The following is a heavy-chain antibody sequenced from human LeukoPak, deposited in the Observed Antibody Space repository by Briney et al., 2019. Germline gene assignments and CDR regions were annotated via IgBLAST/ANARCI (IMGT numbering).Heavy chain of an antibody. CDR2: ISGSGGST. V-gene: IGHV3-23*01. D-gene: IGHD1-1*01. CDR3: AKGQGGAWRHQRSEYYFDY. J-gene: IGHJ4*02. Sequence: PGGSLRLSCADSGFTFSSYAMSWVRQAPGKGLEWVSAISGSGGSTYYADSVKGRFTISRDNSKNTLYLQMNSLRAEDTAVYYCAKGQGGAWRHQRSEYYFDYWGQGTLVTVSS. CDR1: GFTFSSYA.